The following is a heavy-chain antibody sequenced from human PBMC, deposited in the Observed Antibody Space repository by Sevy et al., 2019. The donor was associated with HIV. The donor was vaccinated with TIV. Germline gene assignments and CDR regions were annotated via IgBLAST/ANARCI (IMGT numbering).Heavy chain of an antibody. CDR3: ATSGGET. V-gene: IGHV3-7*01. CDR1: RFTFSSYW. Sequence: GGSLRLSCAASRFTFSSYWMNWIRQAPGKGLEWVANIRQDGSEKYYVDSVKGRFTISRDNAKNSLYLEMNTLRAEDTAVYYCATSGGETWGQGTLVTVSS. J-gene: IGHJ5*02. D-gene: IGHD3-16*01. CDR2: IRQDGSEK.